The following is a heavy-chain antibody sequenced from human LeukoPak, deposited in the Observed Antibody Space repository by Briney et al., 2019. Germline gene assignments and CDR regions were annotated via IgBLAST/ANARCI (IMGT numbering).Heavy chain of an antibody. V-gene: IGHV4-4*02. Sequence: SETLSLTCGVSGGSISNTNWWTWVRQPPGKGLEWIGEVNLQGSTHYNPYLTSRLAISVDKSDNHFSLKLTSVPAADTAVYYCASEGGPYRPLDYSGQGTLVTVAS. J-gene: IGHJ4*02. CDR2: VNLQGST. CDR1: GGSISNTNW. CDR3: ASEGGPYRPLDY.